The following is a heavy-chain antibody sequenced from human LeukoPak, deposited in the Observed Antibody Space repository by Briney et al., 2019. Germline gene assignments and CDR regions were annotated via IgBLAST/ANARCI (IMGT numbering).Heavy chain of an antibody. CDR3: AKDQGIAAAGTSHY. CDR1: GFTFSSYG. D-gene: IGHD6-13*01. V-gene: IGHV3-23*01. J-gene: IGHJ4*02. Sequence: GGSLRLSCAVSGFTFSSYGITWVRQAPGKGLEWVSTISATGGSTYYADSVKGRFTISRDNSKDTLYLQMNSLRAEDTAVYYCAKDQGIAAAGTSHYWGQGTLVTVSS. CDR2: ISATGGST.